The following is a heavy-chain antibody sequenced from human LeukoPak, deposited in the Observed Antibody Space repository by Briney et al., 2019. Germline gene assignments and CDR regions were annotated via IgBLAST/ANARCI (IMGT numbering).Heavy chain of an antibody. CDR3: AGLGIDAFDI. V-gene: IGHV4-59*01. Sequence: PSETLSLTCTVSGGTISSYYWSWIRQPPGKGLEWIGYIYYSGSTNYNPSLKSRVTISLDTSKNQFSLKLSSVTATDTDVYYCAGLGIDAFDIWDQGTMVTVSS. D-gene: IGHD6-13*01. CDR1: GGTISSYY. CDR2: IYYSGST. J-gene: IGHJ3*02.